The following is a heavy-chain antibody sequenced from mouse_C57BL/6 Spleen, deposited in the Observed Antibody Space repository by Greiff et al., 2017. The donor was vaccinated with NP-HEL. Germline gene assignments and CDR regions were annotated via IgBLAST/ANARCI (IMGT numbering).Heavy chain of an antibody. CDR3: ARAPGRSYGLDY. D-gene: IGHD1-1*01. CDR1: GYTFTSYW. Sequence: VQLQQSGAELAKPGASVKLSCKASGYTFTSYWMHWVKQRPGQGLEWIGYINPSSGYTKYNQKFKDKATLTADTSSSTAYMQLSSLTYEDSAFYYCARAPGRSYGLDYWGQGTPLTVAS. J-gene: IGHJ2*01. CDR2: INPSSGYT. V-gene: IGHV1-7*01.